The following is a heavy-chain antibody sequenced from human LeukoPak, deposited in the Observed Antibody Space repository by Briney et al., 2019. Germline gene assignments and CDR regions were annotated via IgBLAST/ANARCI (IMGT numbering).Heavy chain of an antibody. CDR1: GVSISGFY. CDR3: ARRRGGFGEGEFDY. J-gene: IGHJ4*02. CDR2: SHTGGSI. V-gene: IGHV4-4*08. Sequence: SETLSLTCTVSGVSISGFYWNWIRQPPRKGLEWVGYSHTGGSISSNPSLNSRVAFSMDTSKNQVSLRLNSVTTTDTAVYYCARRRGGFGEGEFDYWGQGIPVTVST. D-gene: IGHD3-10*01.